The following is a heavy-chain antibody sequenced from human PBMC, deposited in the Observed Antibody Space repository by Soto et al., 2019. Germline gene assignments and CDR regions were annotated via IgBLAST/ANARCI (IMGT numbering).Heavy chain of an antibody. Sequence: NPSETLSLTCTVSGASINSGDYHWTWIRQFPGKGLEWIGGIYYSASTYYNPALGSRLTISLDTSKNQFSLKLTSVTAADTAVYYCARDSRTPSGGMDVWGQGTMVTVSS. J-gene: IGHJ6*02. CDR2: IYYSAST. CDR1: GASINSGDYH. CDR3: ARDSRTPSGGMDV. V-gene: IGHV4-30-4*01.